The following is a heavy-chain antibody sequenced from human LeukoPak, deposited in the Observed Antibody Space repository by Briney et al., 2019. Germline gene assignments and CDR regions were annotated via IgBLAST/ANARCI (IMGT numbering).Heavy chain of an antibody. V-gene: IGHV3-7*01. CDR2: IKPDGSGP. D-gene: IGHD2-21*02. CDR3: ARGGHRLKEF. CDR1: GFTFSSYW. Sequence: GGSLRLSCEPSGFTFSSYWMTWVRQAPGKGLEWVANIKPDGSGPYYVDSVRGRFTISRDNAKNSLYLHMNSLRAEDTAVYFCARGGHRLKEFRGQGTLVTVSS. J-gene: IGHJ4*02.